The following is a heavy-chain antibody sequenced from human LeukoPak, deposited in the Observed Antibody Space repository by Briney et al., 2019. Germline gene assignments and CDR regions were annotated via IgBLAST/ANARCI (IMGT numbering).Heavy chain of an antibody. CDR1: GYTFTGYY. Sequence: GASVKVSCKASGYTFTGYYMHWVRQAPGQGLEWMGWINPNSGGTNYAQKFQGRVTMTRDTSISTAYMELSRLRSDDTAVYYCVRYCSGGSCCSVPFDIWGQGTMVTVSS. CDR3: VRYCSGGSCCSVPFDI. D-gene: IGHD2-15*01. CDR2: INPNSGGT. V-gene: IGHV1-2*02. J-gene: IGHJ3*02.